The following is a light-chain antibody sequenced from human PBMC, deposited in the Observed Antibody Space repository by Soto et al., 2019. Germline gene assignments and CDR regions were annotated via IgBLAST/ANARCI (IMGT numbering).Light chain of an antibody. CDR1: HSVGTD. CDR2: DAS. CDR3: QQRSAWPPGIS. Sequence: EIVLTQSPGTLSLSPWERATLSCSASHSVGTDVAWSQQNPGQAPRVVIYDASKRATGIPARFSGSCSDTNFTLTNRSLEPEDVAVYYCQQRSAWPPGISFGQGTRLDIK. J-gene: IGKJ5*01. V-gene: IGKV3-11*01.